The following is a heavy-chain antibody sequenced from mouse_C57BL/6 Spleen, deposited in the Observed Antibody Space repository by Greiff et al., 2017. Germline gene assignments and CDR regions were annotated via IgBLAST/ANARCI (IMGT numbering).Heavy chain of an antibody. J-gene: IGHJ4*01. CDR1: GYTFTSYW. D-gene: IGHD2-3*01. CDR3: ARLEDGSYYAMDY. CDR2: IDPSDSET. Sequence: VQLQQPGAELVRPGSSVKLSCKASGYTFTSYWMHWVKQRPIQGLEWIGNIDPSDSETHYNQKFKDKATLTVDKSYSTAYMQLSSLTSEDSAVYYCARLEDGSYYAMDYWGQGTSVTVSS. V-gene: IGHV1-52*01.